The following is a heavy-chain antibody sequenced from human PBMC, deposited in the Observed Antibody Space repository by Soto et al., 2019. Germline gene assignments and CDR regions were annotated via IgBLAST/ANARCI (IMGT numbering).Heavy chain of an antibody. V-gene: IGHV4-39*01. CDR3: AVGSSGFYYIY. Sequence: QLQLQESGPGLVKPSETLSLTCTVSGGSISSSNYYWGWIRQPPGKGLEWIGSIYYSGSTYHNPPLKSRVTISKDTSKNQFSLTVSSVTAADTAVYYCAVGSSGFYYIYWGQGIQVTVSS. CDR1: GGSISSSNYY. D-gene: IGHD1-26*01. CDR2: IYYSGST. J-gene: IGHJ4*02.